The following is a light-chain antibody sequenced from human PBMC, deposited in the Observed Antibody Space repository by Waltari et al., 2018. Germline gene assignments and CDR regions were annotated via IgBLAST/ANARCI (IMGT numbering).Light chain of an antibody. Sequence: EIVLTQSPATLSLSPGESATLSCRASQSIDIYLAWYQQRPGQAPRLLISDASYRATGIPARFRGSGSGTDFTLTISGLQAEDVAVYYCQQYLSRPPWTFGQGTRVEI. CDR1: QSIDIY. J-gene: IGKJ1*01. V-gene: IGKV3-11*01. CDR2: DAS. CDR3: QQYLSRPPWT.